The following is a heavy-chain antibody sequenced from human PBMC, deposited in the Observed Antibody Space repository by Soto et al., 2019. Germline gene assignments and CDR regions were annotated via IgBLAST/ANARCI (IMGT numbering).Heavy chain of an antibody. CDR2: IYYSGST. D-gene: IGHD5-12*01. CDR1: GGSISSYY. V-gene: IGHV4-59*01. J-gene: IGHJ4*02. Sequence: KTSETLSLTCPVSGGSISSYYWSWIRQPPGKGLEWIGYIYYSGSTNYNPSLKSRVTISVDTSKNQFPLKLTSVTAADTAVYYCESPLNRHAGYLGYWGQGTLVTVSS. CDR3: ESPLNRHAGYLGY.